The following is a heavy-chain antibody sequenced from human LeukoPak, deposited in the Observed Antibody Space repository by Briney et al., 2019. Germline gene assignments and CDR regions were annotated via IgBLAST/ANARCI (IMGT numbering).Heavy chain of an antibody. V-gene: IGHV4-61*02. J-gene: IGHJ5*01. CDR2: VYTSGTI. CDR1: GASINSGPYY. Sequence: SETLSLTCSVSGASINSGPYYWTWLRQPAGTGLEWLGRVYTSGTINYNPSLKSRVTISVDTSKDQFSLKLTSVTAADTAVYYCAREFHSWGQGTLVTVSS. CDR3: AREFHS.